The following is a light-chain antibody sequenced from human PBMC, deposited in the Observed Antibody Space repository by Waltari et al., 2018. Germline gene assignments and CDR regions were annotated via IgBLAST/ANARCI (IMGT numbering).Light chain of an antibody. V-gene: IGKV3-20*01. J-gene: IGKJ4*01. CDR2: GAS. CDR1: QTVRTTY. Sequence: ELELTQSPGTLSLSPGERATLSSRASQTVRTTYLAWYQPKPGQAPTLLIYGASSRATGIPDRFSGSGSGTDFSLTISSLEPEDFAVYYCQQYDISPLTFGGGTKVEIK. CDR3: QQYDISPLT.